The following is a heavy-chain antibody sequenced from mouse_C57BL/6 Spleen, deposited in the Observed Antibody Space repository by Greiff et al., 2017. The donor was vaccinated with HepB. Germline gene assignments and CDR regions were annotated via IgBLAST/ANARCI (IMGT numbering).Heavy chain of an antibody. V-gene: IGHV1-55*01. CDR1: GYTFTSYW. CDR2: IYPGSGST. CDR3: ARSLDYDGISDYYAMDY. J-gene: IGHJ4*01. Sequence: QVQLQQSGAELVKPGASVKMSCKASGYTFTSYWITWVKQRPGQGLEWIGDIYPGSGSTTYNEKFKSKATLTVYTSSSTAYMQLSSLTSEDSAVYYCARSLDYDGISDYYAMDYWGQGTSVTVSS. D-gene: IGHD1-1*01.